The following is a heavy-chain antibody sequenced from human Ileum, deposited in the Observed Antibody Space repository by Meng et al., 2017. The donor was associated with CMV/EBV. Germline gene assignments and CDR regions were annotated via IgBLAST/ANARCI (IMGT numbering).Heavy chain of an antibody. CDR2: ISSSGSTI. Sequence: GESLKISCAASGFTFSDYYMSWIRQAPGKGLEWVSYISSSGSTIYYADAVKGRSTISRDNAKTSLYLQMNSLRAEDTAVYYCARDLRNYSYYGMDVWGQGTTVTVSS. J-gene: IGHJ6*02. CDR3: ARDLRNYSYYGMDV. D-gene: IGHD5/OR15-5a*01. V-gene: IGHV3-11*01. CDR1: GFTFSDYY.